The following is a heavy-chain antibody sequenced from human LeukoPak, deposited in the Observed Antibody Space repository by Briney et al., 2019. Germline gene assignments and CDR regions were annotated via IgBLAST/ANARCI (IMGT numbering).Heavy chain of an antibody. J-gene: IGHJ5*02. Sequence: PSETLSLTCAVSGYSISSGYYWGWIRQPPGKGLEWIGSIYHSGSTYYNPSLKSRVTISVDTSKNQFSLKLSSVTAADTALYYCARNYWNDALYNWFDPRGQGTLVTVSS. CDR2: IYHSGST. CDR3: ARNYWNDALYNWFDP. CDR1: GYSISSGYY. D-gene: IGHD1-1*01. V-gene: IGHV4-38-2*01.